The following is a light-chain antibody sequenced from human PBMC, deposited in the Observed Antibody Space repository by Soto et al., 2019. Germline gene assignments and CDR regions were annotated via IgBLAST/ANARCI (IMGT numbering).Light chain of an antibody. V-gene: IGLV2-14*01. Sequence: QSALTQPASVSGSPGQSITISCTGTSSDVGGYNYFSWYQQHPGKAPKLMIYDVSNRPSGVSNRFSGSKSANTASLTISGLKAEEEDDYYCSSYTSSSTVVFGGGTKLTVL. CDR2: DVS. J-gene: IGLJ2*01. CDR3: SSYTSSSTVV. CDR1: SSDVGGYNY.